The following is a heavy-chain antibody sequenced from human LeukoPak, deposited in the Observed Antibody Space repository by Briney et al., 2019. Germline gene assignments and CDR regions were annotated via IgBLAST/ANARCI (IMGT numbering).Heavy chain of an antibody. CDR2: TYFRSKWFN. CDR3: TREGVNYFDY. D-gene: IGHD3-10*01. Sequence: SQTLSLTCDISGDXVSTNGAAWNWIRQSPSRGLEWLGRTYFRSKWFNDYALSVRSRITINSDTSKNQFSLQLNSVTPEDTAVYYCTREGVNYFDYWGQGTLVTVSS. J-gene: IGHJ4*02. V-gene: IGHV6-1*01. CDR1: GDXVSTNGAA.